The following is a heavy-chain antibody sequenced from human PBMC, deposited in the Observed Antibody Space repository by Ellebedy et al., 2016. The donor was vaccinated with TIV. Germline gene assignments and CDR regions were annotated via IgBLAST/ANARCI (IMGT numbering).Heavy chain of an antibody. CDR2: IYYSGST. CDR3: ARYYYYGMDV. V-gene: IGHV4-61*08. CDR1: GGSISSGDYY. J-gene: IGHJ6*02. Sequence: SETLSLXXTVSGGSISSGDYYWSWIRQHPGKGLEWIGYIYYSGSTNYNPSLKSRVTISVDTSKNQFSLKLSSVTAADTAVYYCARYYYYGMDVWGQGTTVTVSS.